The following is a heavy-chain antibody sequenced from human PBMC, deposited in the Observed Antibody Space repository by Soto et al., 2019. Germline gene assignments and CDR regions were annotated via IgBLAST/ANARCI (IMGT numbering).Heavy chain of an antibody. J-gene: IGHJ4*02. D-gene: IGHD1-1*01. CDR3: ARLLPGGLDY. CDR2: IYPRDSNT. V-gene: IGHV5-51*01. Sequence: GESLKISCKGSGYSFPNYWIAWVRQMPGKGLEWMGIIYPRDSNTAYSPSFQGQVTISADKSISTDYLQWRSLKASDTAMYYCARLLPGGLDYWAQGTLVTVSS. CDR1: GYSFPNYW.